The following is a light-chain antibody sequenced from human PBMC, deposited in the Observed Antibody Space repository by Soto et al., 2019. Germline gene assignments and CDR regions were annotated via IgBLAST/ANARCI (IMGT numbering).Light chain of an antibody. CDR3: QHYGSSPET. V-gene: IGKV3-20*01. Sequence: EIVMTQSPATLSVSPGGRATLSCRANQSVGNNLAWFQQRPGQPPRLLIYGASSRATGIPDRFSGSGSGTDFTLTISRLEPEDFAVYYCQHYGSSPETFGQGTKVDIK. CDR1: QSVGNN. CDR2: GAS. J-gene: IGKJ1*01.